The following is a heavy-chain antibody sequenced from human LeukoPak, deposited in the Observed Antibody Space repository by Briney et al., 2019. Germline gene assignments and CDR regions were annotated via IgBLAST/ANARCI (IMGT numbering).Heavy chain of an antibody. CDR3: AKAGDIVVVPAATGGYFDY. V-gene: IGHV3-23*01. Sequence: PGGSLRLSCAASGFTFSSYAMSWVRQAPGKGLEWVSAISGSGGSTYYADSVKGRFTISRDNSKNTLYLQMNSLRAEDTAVYYCAKAGDIVVVPAATGGYFDYWGQGTLVTVSS. CDR2: ISGSGGST. J-gene: IGHJ4*02. CDR1: GFTFSSYA. D-gene: IGHD2-2*01.